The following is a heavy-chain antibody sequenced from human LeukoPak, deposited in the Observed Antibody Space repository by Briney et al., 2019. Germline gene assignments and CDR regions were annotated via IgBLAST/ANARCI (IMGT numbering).Heavy chain of an antibody. D-gene: IGHD2-2*01. CDR2: ISSSGSTI. CDR3: ARDKYQLPYEIDY. J-gene: IGHJ4*02. CDR1: GFTFSDYY. V-gene: IGHV3-11*01. Sequence: GGSLRLSCAASGFTFSDYYMSWIRQAPGKGLEWVSYISSSGSTIYYADSVKGRFTISRDNAKNSLYLQMNSLRAEDTAVYYCARDKYQLPYEIDYWGQGTLVTVSS.